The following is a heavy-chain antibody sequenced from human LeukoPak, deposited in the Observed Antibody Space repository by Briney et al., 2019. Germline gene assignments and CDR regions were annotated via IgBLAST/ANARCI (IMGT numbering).Heavy chain of an antibody. J-gene: IGHJ5*02. V-gene: IGHV3-9*01. CDR1: GFTFDDYA. CDR2: ISWNSGSI. Sequence: PGGSLRLSCAASGFTFDDYAVHWVRQAPGKGLEWVSGISWNSGSIGYADSVKGRFTISRDNAKNSLYLQMNSLRAEDTALYYCAKDGIAAAGTNWFDPWGQGTLVTVSS. CDR3: AKDGIAAAGTNWFDP. D-gene: IGHD6-13*01.